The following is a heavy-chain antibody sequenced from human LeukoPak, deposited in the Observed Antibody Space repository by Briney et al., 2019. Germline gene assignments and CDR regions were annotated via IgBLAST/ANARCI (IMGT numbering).Heavy chain of an antibody. CDR2: ISSSSSYI. CDR1: GFTFSSYS. D-gene: IGHD3-10*01. J-gene: IGHJ4*02. V-gene: IGHV3-21*01. Sequence: GGSLRLSCAASGFTFSSYSMNWVRQAPGKGLEWVSSISSSSSYIYYADSVKGRFTISRDNAKNSLYLQMNSLRAEDTAVYYCARDSTGGELLVYWGQGTLVTVSS. CDR3: ARDSTGGELLVY.